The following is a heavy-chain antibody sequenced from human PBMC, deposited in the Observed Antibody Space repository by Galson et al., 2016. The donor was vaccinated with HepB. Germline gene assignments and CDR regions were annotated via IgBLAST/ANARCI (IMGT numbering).Heavy chain of an antibody. D-gene: IGHD3-10*01. J-gene: IGHJ6*02. Sequence: CAISGDSVSSNNAAWNWIRQSPSRGLEWLGRTYYRSKWYNDYAVSVKSRITVNPDTSKNQFSLHLNSVTPEETAVYYCARAWGRGRYYYSSGNLNLVGGLDVWGQGTTVSVSS. CDR2: TYYRSKWYN. CDR1: GDSVSSNNAA. CDR3: ARAWGRGRYYYSSGNLNLVGGLDV. V-gene: IGHV6-1*01.